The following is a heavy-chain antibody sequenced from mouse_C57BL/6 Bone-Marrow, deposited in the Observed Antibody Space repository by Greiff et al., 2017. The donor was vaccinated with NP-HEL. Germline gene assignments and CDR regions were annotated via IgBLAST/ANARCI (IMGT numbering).Heavy chain of an antibody. Sequence: VQLQQPGAELVKPGASVKLSCKASGYTFTSYWMHWVKQRPGQGLEWIGMIHPNSGSTNYNEKFKSKATLTVDKSSSTAYMQLSSLTSEDSAVYYCARGDSLITTVVSNYAMDYWGQGTSVTVSS. CDR2: IHPNSGST. D-gene: IGHD1-1*01. CDR1: GYTFTSYW. CDR3: ARGDSLITTVVSNYAMDY. J-gene: IGHJ4*01. V-gene: IGHV1-64*01.